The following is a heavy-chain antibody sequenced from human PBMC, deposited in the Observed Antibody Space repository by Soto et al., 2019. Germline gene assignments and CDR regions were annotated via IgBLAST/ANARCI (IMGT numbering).Heavy chain of an antibody. J-gene: IGHJ4*02. Sequence: EVQLVESGGGLVQPGGSLRLSCAASGFTFSSYWMSWVRQAPGKGLEWVANIKQDGSEKYYVDSVKGRFTISRDNAKNSLYLQMNSLRAEDTAVYYCARDILGYCGGGSCYRGSAFDYWGQGTLVTVSS. CDR3: ARDILGYCGGGSCYRGSAFDY. CDR1: GFTFSSYW. CDR2: IKQDGSEK. V-gene: IGHV3-7*05. D-gene: IGHD2-15*01.